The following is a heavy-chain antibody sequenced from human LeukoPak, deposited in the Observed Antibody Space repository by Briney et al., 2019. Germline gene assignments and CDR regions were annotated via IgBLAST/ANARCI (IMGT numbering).Heavy chain of an antibody. CDR1: GFTFSTYE. V-gene: IGHV3-48*03. J-gene: IGHJ4*02. CDR3: ARGGVYSTSAVDY. Sequence: PGGSLRLFCAVSGFTFSTYEMNWVRQAPGKGLEYVSYISNTGSPVYYADSVKGRFTISRDNAKNSLYLEMNSLRAEDTAVYYCARGGVYSTSAVDYWGQGTLVTVSS. CDR2: ISNTGSPV. D-gene: IGHD6-6*01.